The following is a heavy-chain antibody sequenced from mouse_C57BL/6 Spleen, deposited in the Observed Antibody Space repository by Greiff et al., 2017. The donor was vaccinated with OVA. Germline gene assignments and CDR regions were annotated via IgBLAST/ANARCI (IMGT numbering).Heavy chain of an antibody. V-gene: IGHV1-54*01. CDR1: GYAFTNYL. Sequence: VKLQESGAELVRPGTSVKVSCKASGYAFTNYLIEWVKQRPGQGLEWIGVINPGSGGTNYNEKFKGKATLTADKSSSTAYMQLSSLTSEDSAVYFCARSYYYGSSYYYAMDYWGQGTSVTVSS. J-gene: IGHJ4*01. CDR2: INPGSGGT. D-gene: IGHD1-1*01. CDR3: ARSYYYGSSYYYAMDY.